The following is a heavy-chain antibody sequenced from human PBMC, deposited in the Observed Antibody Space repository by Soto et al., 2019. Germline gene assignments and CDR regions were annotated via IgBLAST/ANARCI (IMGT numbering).Heavy chain of an antibody. CDR2: ISAYNGNT. J-gene: IGHJ4*02. CDR3: ARPDPYCSSTSCYFLVN. CDR1: GYTFASYG. V-gene: IGHV1-18*01. Sequence: GASVMVSCKASGYTFASYGISWVRQAPGQGLEWMGWISAYNGNTNYAQKLQGRVTMTTDTSTSTAYMELRSLRSDDTAVYYCARPDPYCSSTSCYFLVNWGQGTLVTVSS. D-gene: IGHD2-2*01.